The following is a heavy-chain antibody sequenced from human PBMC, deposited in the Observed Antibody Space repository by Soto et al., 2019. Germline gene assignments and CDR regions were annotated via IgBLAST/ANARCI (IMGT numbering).Heavy chain of an antibody. J-gene: IGHJ4*02. CDR2: ISYDGSNK. D-gene: IGHD2-15*01. Sequence: GGSLRLSCAASGFTFSSYGMHWVRQAPGKGLEWVAVISYDGSNKYYADSVKGRFTISRDNSKNTLYLQMNSLRAEDTAVYYCAKDVTVGYCSGGSCYEPDYWGQGTLVTVSS. CDR3: AKDVTVGYCSGGSCYEPDY. V-gene: IGHV3-30*18. CDR1: GFTFSSYG.